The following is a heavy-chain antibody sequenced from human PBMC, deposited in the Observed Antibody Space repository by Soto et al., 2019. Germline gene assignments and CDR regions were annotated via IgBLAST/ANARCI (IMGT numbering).Heavy chain of an antibody. CDR3: VGEVASGY. CDR2: ISRDGSTM. J-gene: IGHJ4*02. D-gene: IGHD2-21*01. V-gene: IGHV3-30*03. CDR1: GVTLSNFG. Sequence: QVQLVESGGGVVQPGRSLRLSCEDSGVTLSNFGMHLSRQAPGKGLEWVAVISRDGSTMFYADSVKGRFTISRDSSRNTLYLQMNSLRAEDTAVYHCVGEVASGYWGQGTLVTVSS.